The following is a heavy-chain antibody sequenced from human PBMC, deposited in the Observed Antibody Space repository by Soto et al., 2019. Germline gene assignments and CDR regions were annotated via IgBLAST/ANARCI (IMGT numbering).Heavy chain of an antibody. D-gene: IGHD4-17*01. J-gene: IGHJ2*01. CDR2: IWDDGSNK. CDR3: ARDVGTSVTTQGNWYFDL. V-gene: IGHV3-33*01. CDR1: GFTFSSYG. Sequence: QVQLVESGGGVVQPGRSLRLSCAASGFTFSSYGMHWVRQAPGKGLEWVAVIWDDGSNKYYADPVKGRFTISRDNSKNTLYLQMNSLRAEDTAVYYCARDVGTSVTTQGNWYFDLWGRGTLVTVSS.